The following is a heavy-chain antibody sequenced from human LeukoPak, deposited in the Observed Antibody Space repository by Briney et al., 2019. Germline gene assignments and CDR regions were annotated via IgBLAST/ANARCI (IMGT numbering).Heavy chain of an antibody. D-gene: IGHD6-19*01. J-gene: IGHJ4*02. V-gene: IGHV1-24*01. CDR2: FDPEDGET. Sequence: XXPGKGLXWXGXFDPEDGETIYAQKFQGRVTMTEDTSTDTAYMELSSLRSEDTVVYYCATSYVGIAVAGFFDWGQGTLVTVSS. CDR3: ATSYVGIAVAGFFD.